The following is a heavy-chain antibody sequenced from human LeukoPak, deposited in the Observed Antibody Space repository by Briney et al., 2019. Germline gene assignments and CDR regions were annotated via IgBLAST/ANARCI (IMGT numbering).Heavy chain of an antibody. CDR1: GYSFTSYW. CDR3: ARLSSFGVVTRGGDY. Sequence: GASLKISCKGSGYSFTSYWISWVRQMPGEGLEWMGRIDPSDSYTNYSPSFQGHVTISADKSISTAYLQWSSLKASDTAMYYCARLSSFGVVTRGGDYWGQGTLVTVSS. CDR2: IDPSDSYT. D-gene: IGHD3-3*01. V-gene: IGHV5-10-1*01. J-gene: IGHJ4*02.